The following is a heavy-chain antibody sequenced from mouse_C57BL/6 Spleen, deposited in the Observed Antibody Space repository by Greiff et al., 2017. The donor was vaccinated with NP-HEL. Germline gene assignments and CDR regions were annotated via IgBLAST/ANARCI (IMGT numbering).Heavy chain of an antibody. V-gene: IGHV3-6*01. CDR1: GYSITSGYY. D-gene: IGHD3-2*02. J-gene: IGHJ3*01. Sequence: EVQLQQSGPGLVKPSQSLSLTCSVTGYSITSGYYWNWIRQFPGNKLEWMGYISYDGSNNYNPSLKNRISITRDTSKNQFFLKLNSVTTEDTATYYCAPIDSAGYRAWFAYWGQGTLVTVSA. CDR3: APIDSAGYRAWFAY. CDR2: ISYDGSN.